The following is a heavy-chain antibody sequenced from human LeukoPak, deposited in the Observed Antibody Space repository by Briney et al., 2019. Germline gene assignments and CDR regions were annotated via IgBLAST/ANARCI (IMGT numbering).Heavy chain of an antibody. CDR3: VGGFGRTPPP. CDR1: GYTFIGYY. D-gene: IGHD4-23*01. J-gene: IGHJ5*02. CDR2: INPNSGGT. Sequence: ASVKVSCKASGYTFIGYYMHWVRQAPGQGLEWMGWINPNSGGTNYAQKFQGRVTMTRDTSISTAYMELSRLRCDDTAVYYCVGGFGRTPPPWGQGTLVTASS. V-gene: IGHV1-2*02.